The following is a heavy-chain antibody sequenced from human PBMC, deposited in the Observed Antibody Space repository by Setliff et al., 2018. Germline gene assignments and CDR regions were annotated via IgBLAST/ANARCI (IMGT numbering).Heavy chain of an antibody. CDR3: VRDDADNYDAFDN. J-gene: IGHJ3*02. Sequence: GESLKISCVVSGFSFSGHWMSWVRQAPGKGLEWVADIKQDGSTKNYLDSVKGRFTISRDNAKRTLYLQMNGLRADDTGVYYCVRDDADNYDAFDNWGQGTLVTVSS. D-gene: IGHD3-22*01. CDR1: GFSFSGHW. V-gene: IGHV3-7*01. CDR2: IKQDGSTK.